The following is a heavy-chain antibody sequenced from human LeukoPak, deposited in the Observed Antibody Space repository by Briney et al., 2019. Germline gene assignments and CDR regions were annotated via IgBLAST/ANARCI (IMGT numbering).Heavy chain of an antibody. D-gene: IGHD3-3*01. J-gene: IGHJ4*02. V-gene: IGHV3-21*01. CDR3: ARGISYDFWSGSPADY. CDR1: GFTFSSYA. CDR2: ISSSSSYI. Sequence: KSGGSLRLSCAASGFTFSSYAMSWVRQAPGKGLEWVSSISSSSSYIYYADSVKGRFTISRDNAKNSLYLQMNSLRAEDTAVYYCARGISYDFWSGSPADYWGQGTLVTVSS.